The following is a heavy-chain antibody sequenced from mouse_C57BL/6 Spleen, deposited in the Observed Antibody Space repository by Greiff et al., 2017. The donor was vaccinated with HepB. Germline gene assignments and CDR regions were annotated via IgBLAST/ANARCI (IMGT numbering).Heavy chain of an antibody. D-gene: IGHD2-5*01. CDR1: GYTFTSYW. CDR2: IDPNSGGT. V-gene: IGHV1-72*01. Sequence: QVQLQQPGAELVKPGASVKLSCKASGYTFTSYWMHWVKQRPGRGLEWIGRIDPNSGGTKYNEKFKSKATLTVDKHSSTAYMQLSSLTSEDSAVYYCARCHYSNYSYYAMDYWGQGTSVTVSS. CDR3: ARCHYSNYSYYAMDY. J-gene: IGHJ4*01.